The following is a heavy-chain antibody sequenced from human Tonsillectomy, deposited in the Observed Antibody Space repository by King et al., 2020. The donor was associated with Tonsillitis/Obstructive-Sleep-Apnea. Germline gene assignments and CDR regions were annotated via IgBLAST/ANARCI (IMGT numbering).Heavy chain of an antibody. CDR1: GFTFDDYA. D-gene: IGHD3-16*01. Sequence: VQLVESGGGLVQPGRSLRLSCAASGFTFDDYAMNWVRQAPGKGLEWVSGISWNSGSIGYADSVKGRFTISRDNAKNSLYLQMNSLRVEDTALYYCAKDMRGSYYYYYMDVGGKGTTVTVPS. V-gene: IGHV3-9*01. CDR3: AKDMRGSYYYYYMDV. CDR2: ISWNSGSI. J-gene: IGHJ6*03.